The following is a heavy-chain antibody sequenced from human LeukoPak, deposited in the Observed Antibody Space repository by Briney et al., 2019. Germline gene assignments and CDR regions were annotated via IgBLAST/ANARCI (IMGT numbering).Heavy chain of an antibody. CDR3: AKDSRSPKIAAAGTKYFDY. CDR1: GFTFSSYG. V-gene: IGHV3-30*18. CDR2: ISYDGSNK. J-gene: IGHJ4*02. Sequence: GGSLRLSCAASGFTFSSYGMHWVRQAPGKGLEWVAVISYDGSNKYYADSVKGRFTISRDNSKNTLYLQMNSLRAEDTAVYYCAKDSRSPKIAAAGTKYFDYWGQGTLVTVSS. D-gene: IGHD6-13*01.